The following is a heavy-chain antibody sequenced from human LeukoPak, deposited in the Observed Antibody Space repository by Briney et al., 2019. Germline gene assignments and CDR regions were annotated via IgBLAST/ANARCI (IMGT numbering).Heavy chain of an antibody. CDR2: IYYSGST. V-gene: IGHV4-59*12. CDR3: ARGVVPASSHYYYYYYMDV. D-gene: IGHD2-2*01. CDR1: GGSISSYY. J-gene: IGHJ6*03. Sequence: SETLSLTCTVSGGSISSYYWSWIRQPPGKGLEWIGYIYYSGSTNYNPSLKSRVTISVDTSKNQFSLKLSSVTAADTAVYYCARGVVPASSHYYYYYYMDVWGKGTTVTVSS.